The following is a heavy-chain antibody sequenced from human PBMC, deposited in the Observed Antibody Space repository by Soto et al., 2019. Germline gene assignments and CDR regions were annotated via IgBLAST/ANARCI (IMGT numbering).Heavy chain of an antibody. D-gene: IGHD2-15*01. Sequence: ASVKVSFKASGFTFTSSAVQWVRQARGQRLEWIGWIVVGSGNTNYAQKFQERVTITRDMSTSTAYMELSSLRSEDTAVYYCAKSGWWARPPDYYYYGMDVWGQGTTVTVSS. CDR1: GFTFTSSA. CDR3: AKSGWWARPPDYYYYGMDV. V-gene: IGHV1-58*01. CDR2: IVVGSGNT. J-gene: IGHJ6*02.